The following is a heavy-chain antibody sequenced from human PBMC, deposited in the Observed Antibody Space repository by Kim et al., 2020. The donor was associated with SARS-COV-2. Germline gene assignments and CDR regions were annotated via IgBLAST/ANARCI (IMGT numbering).Heavy chain of an antibody. J-gene: IGHJ1*01. CDR1: GFTFSSYS. D-gene: IGHD3-22*01. CDR2: ISSSSSTI. Sequence: GGSLRLSCAASGFTFSSYSMNWVRQAPGKGLEWVSYISSSSSTIYYADSVKGRFTISRDNAKNSLYLQMNSLRDEDTAVYYCARGEAYYDSSGYWKQYFQHWGQGTLVTVSS. CDR3: ARGEAYYDSSGYWKQYFQH. V-gene: IGHV3-48*02.